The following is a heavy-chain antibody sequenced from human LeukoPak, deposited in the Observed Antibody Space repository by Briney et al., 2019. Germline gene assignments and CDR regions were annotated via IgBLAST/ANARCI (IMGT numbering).Heavy chain of an antibody. CDR1: GYTFTSNK. Sequence: ASVKVSCKASGYTFTSNKMHWVRQAPGQGLEWMGIITPTDGRRTYAQRLQGRVTMTRDTSTNTVYMELSSLTSEDTAIYYCARDYNWSFDSWGQGTLVTVPS. CDR2: ITPTDGRR. V-gene: IGHV1-46*01. D-gene: IGHD1-1*01. CDR3: ARDYNWSFDS. J-gene: IGHJ4*02.